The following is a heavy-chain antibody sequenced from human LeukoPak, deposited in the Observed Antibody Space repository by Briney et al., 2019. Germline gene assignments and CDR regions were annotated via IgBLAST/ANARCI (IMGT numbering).Heavy chain of an antibody. J-gene: IGHJ6*03. CDR3: ARNAISGDYYYMDV. V-gene: IGHV4-39*07. CDR2: IYYSGST. CDR1: GGSISSSSYY. D-gene: IGHD1-14*01. Sequence: SETLSLTCTVSGGSISSSSYYWGWIRQPPGKGLEWIGSIYYSGSTYYNPSLKSRVTISVDTSKNQFSLKLSSVTAADTAVYYCARNAISGDYYYMDVWGKGTTVTVSS.